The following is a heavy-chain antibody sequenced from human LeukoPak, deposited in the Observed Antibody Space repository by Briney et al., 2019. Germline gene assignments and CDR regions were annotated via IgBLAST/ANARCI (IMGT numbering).Heavy chain of an antibody. CDR2: ISGSGEST. CDR3: AKPGNYDILTGYYTHLY. D-gene: IGHD3-9*01. CDR1: GFTFSTYG. Sequence: GETLRLSCAASGFTFSTYGMSWVRQAPGKGLEWVSAISGSGESTYYADSVKGRFTISRDNSKNTLYLQMNGLRAEDTAVYYRAKPGNYDILTGYYTHLYWGQGTLVTVSS. V-gene: IGHV3-23*01. J-gene: IGHJ4*02.